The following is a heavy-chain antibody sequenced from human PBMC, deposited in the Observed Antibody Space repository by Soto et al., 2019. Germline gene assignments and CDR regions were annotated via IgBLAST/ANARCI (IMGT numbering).Heavy chain of an antibody. Sequence: GGSLRLSCAASGFTFSSYGMHWVRQAPGKGLEWVAVIWYDGSNKYYADSVKGRFTISRDNSKNTLYLQMNSLRAEDTAVYYCARQDIVVVPAAMDGPTVTAYYYYMDVWGKGTTVTVSS. CDR2: IWYDGSNK. CDR3: ARQDIVVVPAAMDGPTVTAYYYYMDV. J-gene: IGHJ6*03. CDR1: GFTFSSYG. D-gene: IGHD2-2*01. V-gene: IGHV3-33*01.